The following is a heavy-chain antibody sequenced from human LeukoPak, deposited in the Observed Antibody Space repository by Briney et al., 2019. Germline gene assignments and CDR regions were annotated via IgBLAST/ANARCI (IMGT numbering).Heavy chain of an antibody. Sequence: GGSLRLSCAASGFTFSYYWMGWVRQAPGKGLEWVANIKQDGSEKYYVDSVRGRFTISRDNAKNSLYLQMNSMRAEDTAVYYCFRFLWGGAFDIWGQGTMVTVSS. V-gene: IGHV3-7*02. D-gene: IGHD3-16*01. CDR2: IKQDGSEK. CDR3: FRFLWGGAFDI. CDR1: GFTFSYYW. J-gene: IGHJ3*02.